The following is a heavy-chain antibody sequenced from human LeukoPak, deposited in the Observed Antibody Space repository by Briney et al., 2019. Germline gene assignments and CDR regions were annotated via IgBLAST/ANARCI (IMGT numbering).Heavy chain of an antibody. CDR1: GLTFSNYA. Sequence: PGGSLRLSCAASGLTFSNYAMTWVRQAPGKGLEWMAIIWYDGSYKYYADSVKGRFTISRDNSKNTLYLQVNSLTAEDTAVYYCARGNSDAFDIWGHGTMVTVSS. CDR2: IWYDGSYK. J-gene: IGHJ3*02. CDR3: ARGNSDAFDI. D-gene: IGHD4-23*01. V-gene: IGHV3-33*08.